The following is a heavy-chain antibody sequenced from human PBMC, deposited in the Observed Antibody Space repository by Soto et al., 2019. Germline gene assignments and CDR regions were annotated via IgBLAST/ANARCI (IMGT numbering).Heavy chain of an antibody. J-gene: IGHJ4*02. CDR1: GYTFTSYA. Sequence: QVQLVQSGAEVKKPGASVKVSCKASGYTFTSYAMHWVRQAPGQRLEWMGWINAGNGNTKYSQKFQGRVTITRDTSASTAYMERSSLRSEDTAVYYCARDTAMVRGDYWGQGTLVTVSS. V-gene: IGHV1-3*01. CDR2: INAGNGNT. D-gene: IGHD3-10*01. CDR3: ARDTAMVRGDY.